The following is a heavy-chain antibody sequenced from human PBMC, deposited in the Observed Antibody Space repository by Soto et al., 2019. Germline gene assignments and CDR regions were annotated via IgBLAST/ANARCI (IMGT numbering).Heavy chain of an antibody. J-gene: IGHJ4*02. CDR1: GFTFSSYA. CDR2: ISYDGSNK. CDR3: ARDRPLAVAGTPDY. Sequence: QVQLVESGGGVVQPGRSLRLSCAASGFTFSSYAMHWVRQAPGKGLEWVAVISYDGSNKYYADSVKGRFTISRDNSKNTLYRQMDSLRAEDTAVYYCARDRPLAVAGTPDYWGQGTLVTVSS. D-gene: IGHD6-19*01. V-gene: IGHV3-30-3*01.